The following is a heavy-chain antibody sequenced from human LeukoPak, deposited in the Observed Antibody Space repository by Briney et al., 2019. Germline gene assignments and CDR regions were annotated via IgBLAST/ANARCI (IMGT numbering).Heavy chain of an antibody. CDR1: GFTFSSYA. D-gene: IGHD3-3*01. CDR3: AKESAYDFWSGYSDY. Sequence: GGSLRLSCAASGFTFSSYAMHWVRQAPGKGLEWVAVISYDGSNKYYADSVKGRFTISRDNSKNTLYLQMNSLRAEDTAVYYCAKESAYDFWSGYSDYWGQGTLVTVSP. V-gene: IGHV3-30-3*01. J-gene: IGHJ4*02. CDR2: ISYDGSNK.